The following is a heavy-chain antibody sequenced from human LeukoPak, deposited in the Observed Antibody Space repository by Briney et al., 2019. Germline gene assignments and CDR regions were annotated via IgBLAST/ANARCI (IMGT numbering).Heavy chain of an antibody. CDR1: GGSLTNYY. V-gene: IGHV4-59*01. J-gene: IGHJ4*02. D-gene: IGHD2-21*02. CDR3: ARGSPEHSSILQK. CDR2: IFYTGST. Sequence: PSETLSLTCTVSGGSLTNYYWTWIRQHPGKGLEWIGYIFYTGSTNHNPSLNSRATISVDTSSNQFSLKLTTVTAADTAVYYCARGSPEHSSILQKWGQGTLVTVSS.